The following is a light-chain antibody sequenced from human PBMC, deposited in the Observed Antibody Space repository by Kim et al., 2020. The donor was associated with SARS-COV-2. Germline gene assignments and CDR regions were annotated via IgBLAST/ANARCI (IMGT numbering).Light chain of an antibody. CDR2: DVS. J-gene: IGLJ2*01. Sequence: QSIPISCPGTSSDVGGYNYVSWYQQHPGKAPKLMIYDVSNRPSGVSNRFSGSKSGNTASLTISGLQAEDEADYYCSSYTSSSTPGVFGGGTQLTVL. CDR1: SSDVGGYNY. CDR3: SSYTSSSTPGV. V-gene: IGLV2-14*03.